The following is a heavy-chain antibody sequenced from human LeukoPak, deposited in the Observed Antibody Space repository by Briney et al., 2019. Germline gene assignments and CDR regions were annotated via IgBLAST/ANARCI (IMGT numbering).Heavy chain of an antibody. V-gene: IGHV3-11*01. CDR2: ISTSGSTI. J-gene: IGHJ4*02. CDR3: ARDREWELLGPQSYYFDY. Sequence: PGGSLRLSCAASGFTFSDFYMSWIRQAPGKGLEWVSFISTSGSTIYYADSVKGRFTISRDNAKNSLYLQMNSLRAEDTAVYYCARDREWELLGPQSYYFDYWGQGTLVTVSS. D-gene: IGHD1-26*01. CDR1: GFTFSDFY.